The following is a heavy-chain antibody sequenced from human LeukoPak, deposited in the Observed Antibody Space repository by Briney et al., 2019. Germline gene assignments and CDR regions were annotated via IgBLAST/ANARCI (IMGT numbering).Heavy chain of an antibody. CDR2: IKQDGSEK. CDR1: GFTFSSYW. D-gene: IGHD6-19*01. Sequence: GGSLRLSCAASGFTFSSYWMSWVRQAPGKGLEWVANIKQDGSEKYYVDSVKGRFSISRDKAKNSLYLQMNRLRAEDTAVYYCARHTPAAIAVAGYFDYWGQGTLVTVSS. CDR3: ARHTPAAIAVAGYFDY. V-gene: IGHV3-7*01. J-gene: IGHJ4*02.